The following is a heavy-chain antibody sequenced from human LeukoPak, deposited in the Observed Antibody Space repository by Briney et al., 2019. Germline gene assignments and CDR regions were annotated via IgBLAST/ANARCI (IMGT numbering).Heavy chain of an antibody. V-gene: IGHV1-18*01. Sequence: ASVKVSCKASGYTFTNYGISWVRQAPEQGLEWMGWISGYNGNTNYAQKVQGRVTMTRDTSTSTVYMELSSLRSEDTAVYYCARDASEWLRSNWFDPWGQGTLVTVSS. CDR1: GYTFTNYG. CDR3: ARDASEWLRSNWFDP. J-gene: IGHJ5*02. CDR2: ISGYNGNT. D-gene: IGHD5-12*01.